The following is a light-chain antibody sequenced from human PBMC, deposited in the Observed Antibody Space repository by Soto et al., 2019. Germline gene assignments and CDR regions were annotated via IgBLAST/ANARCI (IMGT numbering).Light chain of an antibody. Sequence: DIQLTQSPSFLSASVGARVTITCRASQGSSSDVACYQQKPAKAPKLLIYAASTLQIGVPSKFSGIGSRTEFTLTISSLQSEYVTTSHFQQLNRYPITFGQGTRLDIK. CDR3: QQLNRYPIT. J-gene: IGKJ5*01. V-gene: IGKV1-9*01. CDR1: QGSSSD. CDR2: AAS.